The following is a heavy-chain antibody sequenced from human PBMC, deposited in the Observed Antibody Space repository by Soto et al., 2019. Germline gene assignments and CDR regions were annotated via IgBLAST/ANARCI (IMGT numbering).Heavy chain of an antibody. CDR1: GFTFSSYA. Sequence: GGSLRLSCAASGFTFSSYAMSWVRQAPGKGLEWVSAISGSGGSTYYADSVKGRFTISRDDSKNTLYLQMNSLRAEDTAVYYCAKDSIYSSGWYYFDYWGQGTLVTVSS. J-gene: IGHJ4*02. CDR3: AKDSIYSSGWYYFDY. D-gene: IGHD6-19*01. V-gene: IGHV3-23*01. CDR2: ISGSGGST.